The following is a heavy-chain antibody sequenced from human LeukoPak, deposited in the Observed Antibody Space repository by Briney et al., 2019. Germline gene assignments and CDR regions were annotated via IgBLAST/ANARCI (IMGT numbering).Heavy chain of an antibody. CDR2: INHSGST. D-gene: IGHD5-18*01. CDR1: GGSFSGYY. J-gene: IGHJ3*02. Sequence: PSETLSLTCAVYGGSFSGYYWRWIRQPPGKGLEWMGEINHSGSTNYNPPLMSRVTISVDTSKNQFSLKLSSVTAADTAVYYCARYVPSGYSYGYGTRGAFDIWGQGTMVTVSS. CDR3: ARYVPSGYSYGYGTRGAFDI. V-gene: IGHV4-34*01.